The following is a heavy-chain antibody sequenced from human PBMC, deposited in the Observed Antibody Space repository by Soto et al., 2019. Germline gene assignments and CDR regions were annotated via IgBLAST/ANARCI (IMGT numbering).Heavy chain of an antibody. Sequence: SETLSLTCTVSGGSISSSSYYWGWIRQPPGKGLEWIGSIYYSGSTYYNPSLKSRVTISVDTSKNQFSLKLSSVTAADTAVYYCARVRGVVIYYYYYYYMDVWGKGTTVTVSS. D-gene: IGHD3-3*01. J-gene: IGHJ6*03. CDR2: IYYSGST. CDR3: ARVRGVVIYYYYYYYMDV. CDR1: GGSISSSSYY. V-gene: IGHV4-39*01.